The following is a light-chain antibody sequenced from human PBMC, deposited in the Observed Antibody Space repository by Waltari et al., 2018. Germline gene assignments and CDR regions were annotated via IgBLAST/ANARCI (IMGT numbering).Light chain of an antibody. V-gene: IGLV6-57*01. Sequence: NFMLTQPHSVSESPGKTVIISCTRSSGSIAWKYVQGYQQRPGSSPTTMIYANNQRPSGVPDRFSGSIDSSSNSASLTISGLKTEDEADYYCQSYDDNSHVVFGGGTKLAVL. J-gene: IGLJ2*01. CDR3: QSYDDNSHVV. CDR1: SGSIAWKY. CDR2: ANN.